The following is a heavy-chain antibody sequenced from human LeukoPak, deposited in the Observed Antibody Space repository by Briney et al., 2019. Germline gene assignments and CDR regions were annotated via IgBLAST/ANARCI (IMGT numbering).Heavy chain of an antibody. CDR1: GGSFSGYY. CDR3: ARVAARLFDY. Sequence: SETLSLTCAVYGGSFSGYYWSWIRQPPGKGLEWIGEINHSGSTNYNPSLKSRVTISVNTSKNQFSLKLSSVTAADTAVYYCARVAARLFDYWGQGTLVTVSS. D-gene: IGHD6-6*01. CDR2: INHSGST. V-gene: IGHV4-34*01. J-gene: IGHJ4*02.